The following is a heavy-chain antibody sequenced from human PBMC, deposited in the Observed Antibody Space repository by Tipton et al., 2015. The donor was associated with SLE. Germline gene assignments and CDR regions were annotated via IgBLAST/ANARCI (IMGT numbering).Heavy chain of an antibody. J-gene: IGHJ5*02. D-gene: IGHD3-10*01. CDR3: ARGSWITMVQGVRRYNWFDP. Sequence: TLSLTCTVSGGSISSSSYFWGWIRQPPGKGLEWIGYIYYSGSTNYNPSLKSRVTISVDTSKNQFSLKLSSVTAADTAVYYCARGSWITMVQGVRRYNWFDPWGQGTLVTVSS. V-gene: IGHV4-61*05. CDR2: IYYSGST. CDR1: GGSISSSSYF.